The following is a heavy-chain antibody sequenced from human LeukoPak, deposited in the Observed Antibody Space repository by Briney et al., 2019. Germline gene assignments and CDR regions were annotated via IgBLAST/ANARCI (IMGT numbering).Heavy chain of an antibody. V-gene: IGHV1-69*05. CDR3: ATVAAPLGIGYSSSWCFDY. J-gene: IGHJ4*02. CDR2: IIPIFGTA. D-gene: IGHD6-13*01. Sequence: VSFKASGGTFSSYAISWVRQAPGQGLEWMGGIIPIFGTANYAQKFQGRVTITTDESTSTAYMELSSLRSEDTAVYYCATVAAPLGIGYSSSWCFDYWGQGTLVTVSS. CDR1: GGTFSSYA.